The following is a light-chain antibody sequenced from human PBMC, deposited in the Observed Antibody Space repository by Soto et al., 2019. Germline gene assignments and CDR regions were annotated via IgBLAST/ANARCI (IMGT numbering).Light chain of an antibody. CDR3: CSYAGSSISVV. CDR1: SSDVGRYNL. CDR2: EGS. V-gene: IGLV2-23*01. J-gene: IGLJ2*01. Sequence: QSALTQPASVSGSPGQSITISCTGTSSDVGRYNLVSWYQQPPGKAPKLMIYEGSKRPSGVSNRFSGSMSGNTAYLTISGLQAEDEADYYCCSYAGSSISVVFGGGTEVTVL.